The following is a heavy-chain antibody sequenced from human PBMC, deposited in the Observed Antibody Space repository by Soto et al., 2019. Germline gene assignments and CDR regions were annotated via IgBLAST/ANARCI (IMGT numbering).Heavy chain of an antibody. Sequence: QVQLQESGPGLVKPSQTLSLTCTVSGGSISRGGYYWSWIRQHPGKGLEWIGYIYYSGSSYYNPSLKSRVTITVDTSKNLFSLKLSSVTAADTVEYYCARVVAAAGRFPDYWGQGTIVTVSS. V-gene: IGHV4-31*03. J-gene: IGHJ4*02. D-gene: IGHD6-13*01. CDR3: ARVVAAAGRFPDY. CDR2: IYYSGSS. CDR1: GGSISRGGYY.